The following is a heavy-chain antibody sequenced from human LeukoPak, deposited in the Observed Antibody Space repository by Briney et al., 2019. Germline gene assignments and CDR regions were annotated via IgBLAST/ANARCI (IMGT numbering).Heavy chain of an antibody. CDR1: GFTVSSNY. D-gene: IGHD3-9*01. V-gene: IGHV3-53*04. J-gene: IGHJ4*02. Sequence: GSLRLSCAASGFTVSSNYMSWVRQAPGKGLEWVSVIYSGGSTYYADSVKGRFTISRHNSKNTLCLQMNSLRAEDTAVYYCARGTRVLRYFDWLLSAFDYWGQGTLVTVSS. CDR2: IYSGGST. CDR3: ARGTRVLRYFDWLLSAFDY.